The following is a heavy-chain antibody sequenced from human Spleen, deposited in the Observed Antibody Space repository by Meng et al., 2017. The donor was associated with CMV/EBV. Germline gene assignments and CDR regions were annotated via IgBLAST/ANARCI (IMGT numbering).Heavy chain of an antibody. D-gene: IGHD1-1*01. CDR3: ARDLGLQLVPQGFDF. CDR2: ISGGST. Sequence: GESLKISCAASGFTVSSNEMSWVRQAPGKGLEWVSSISGGSTYYADSRKGRFTISRDNAKNSVSLHMNTLRAEDTAVYYCARDLGLQLVPQGFDFWGQGTLVTVSS. CDR1: GFTVSSNE. V-gene: IGHV3-38-3*01. J-gene: IGHJ4*02.